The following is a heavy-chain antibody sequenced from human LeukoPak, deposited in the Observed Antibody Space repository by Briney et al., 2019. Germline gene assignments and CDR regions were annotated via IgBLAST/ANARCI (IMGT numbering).Heavy chain of an antibody. V-gene: IGHV4-59*02. D-gene: IGHD3-10*01. Sequence: PSETLSLTCTVSGGSVSSYYWSWIRQPPGKGLEWIGYIYYSGSTNYNPSLKSRDTISVDTSKNQFSLMLSSVTAADTAVYYCARDRVAYGMDVWGQGTTVTVSS. CDR1: GGSVSSYY. J-gene: IGHJ6*02. CDR3: ARDRVAYGMDV. CDR2: IYYSGST.